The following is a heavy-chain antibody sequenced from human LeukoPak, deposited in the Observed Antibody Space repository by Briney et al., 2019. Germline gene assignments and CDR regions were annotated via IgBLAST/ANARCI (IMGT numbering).Heavy chain of an antibody. J-gene: IGHJ4*02. CDR3: AQFAKGG. V-gene: IGHV3-72*01. CDR2: IKHKAHSYTT. Sequence: GGSLRLSCAASGFTFSDHYMDWVRQAPGKGLEWVGRIKHKAHSYTTEYATSVKGRFTISRDDSKSSLYLQMNSLKIEDTAVYYCAQFAKGGWGQGTLVTVSS. CDR1: GFTFSDHY. D-gene: IGHD2-21*01.